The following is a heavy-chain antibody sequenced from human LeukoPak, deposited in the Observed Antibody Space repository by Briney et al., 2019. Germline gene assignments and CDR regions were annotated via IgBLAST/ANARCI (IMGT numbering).Heavy chain of an antibody. CDR2: IWYDGSNK. D-gene: IGHD6-13*01. CDR1: GFTFSSYG. Sequence: GGSLRLSCAASGFTFSSYGMHWVRRAPGKGLEWVAVIWYDGSNKYYADSVKGRFTISRDNSKNTLYLQMNSLRAEDMAFYYCAKDIGSSWYRRIYFDYWGQGTLVTVSS. J-gene: IGHJ4*02. V-gene: IGHV3-30*02. CDR3: AKDIGSSWYRRIYFDY.